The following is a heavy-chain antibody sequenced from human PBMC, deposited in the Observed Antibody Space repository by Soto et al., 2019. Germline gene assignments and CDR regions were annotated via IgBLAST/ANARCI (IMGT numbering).Heavy chain of an antibody. CDR3: ARGRSRYSTNYYFDY. J-gene: IGHJ4*02. D-gene: IGHD4-4*01. Sequence: QVQLQQWGAGLLKPSETLSLTCAVYGGSFSGYYWSWIRQPPGKGLEWIGEINHSGSTNYNPSLKSRVTISVDTSKNQFFLKLSSVTAADTAVYYCARGRSRYSTNYYFDYWGQGTLVTVSS. CDR1: GGSFSGYY. CDR2: INHSGST. V-gene: IGHV4-34*01.